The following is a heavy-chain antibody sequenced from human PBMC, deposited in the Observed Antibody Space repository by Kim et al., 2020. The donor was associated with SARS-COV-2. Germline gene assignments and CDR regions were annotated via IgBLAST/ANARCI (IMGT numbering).Heavy chain of an antibody. CDR2: IYYSGST. J-gene: IGHJ1*01. CDR3: ARTYSSSWRDPNAEYFQH. CDR1: GGSISSYY. V-gene: IGHV4-59*01. Sequence: SETLSLTCTVSGGSISSYYWSWIRQPPGKGLEWIGYIYYSGSTNYNPSLKSRVTISVDTSKNQFSLKLSSVTAADTAVYYCARTYSSSWRDPNAEYFQHWGQGTLVTVSS. D-gene: IGHD6-13*01.